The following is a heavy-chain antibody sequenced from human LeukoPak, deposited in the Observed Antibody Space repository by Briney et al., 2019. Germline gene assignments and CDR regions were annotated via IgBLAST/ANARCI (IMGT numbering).Heavy chain of an antibody. CDR1: GFTFSNYA. J-gene: IGHJ4*02. Sequence: QTGGSLRLSCTASGFTFSNYAMNWVRQAPGKGLDWVSYISSSSNTIYYADSVKGRFTISRDNAKNSLYLQMNSLRAEDTAVYYCARDWLSMTTVTTGDYYWGQGTLVTVSS. CDR3: ARDWLSMTTVTTGDYY. V-gene: IGHV3-48*01. D-gene: IGHD4-17*01. CDR2: ISSSSNTI.